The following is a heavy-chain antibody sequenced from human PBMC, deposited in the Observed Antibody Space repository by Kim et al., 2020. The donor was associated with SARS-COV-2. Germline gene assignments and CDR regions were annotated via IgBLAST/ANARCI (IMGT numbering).Heavy chain of an antibody. CDR2: IWYDGGKK. J-gene: IGHJ6*02. V-gene: IGHV3-33*01. D-gene: IGHD3-10*01. CDR1: GFTFDTYG. CDR3: ARDDHYGAGSSYLLYHYGMDV. Sequence: GGSLRLSCAASGFTFDTYGMHWVRQAPGKGLEWVAVIWYDGGKKDYADSVKGRFTISRDNSKSTLHLQMNSLRVEDTAVYYCARDDHYGAGSSYLLYHYGMDVWCQGTTVTVSS.